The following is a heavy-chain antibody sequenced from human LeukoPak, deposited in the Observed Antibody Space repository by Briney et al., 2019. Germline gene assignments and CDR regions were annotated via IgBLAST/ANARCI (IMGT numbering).Heavy chain of an antibody. J-gene: IGHJ4*02. CDR3: ARHVGFRTHILRQGRGYFDY. CDR1: GGSISSGSYY. D-gene: IGHD4-17*01. V-gene: IGHV4-61*02. Sequence: PSQTLSLTCTVSGGSISSGSYYWSWIRQPAGKGLEWIGRIYTSGSTNYNPSLKSRVTISVDTSKNQFSLKLSSVTAADTAVYYCARHVGFRTHILRQGRGYFDYWGQGTLVTVSS. CDR2: IYTSGST.